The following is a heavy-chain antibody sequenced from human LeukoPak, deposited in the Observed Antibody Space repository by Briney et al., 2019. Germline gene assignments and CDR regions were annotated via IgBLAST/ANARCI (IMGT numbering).Heavy chain of an antibody. CDR2: IYYSGST. CDR3: ARRSSCAWVFDY. V-gene: IGHV4-39*01. Sequence: SETLSLTCTVPGGSINSSSYYWGWIRQPPGKGLEWIGSIYYSGSTYYKPSLKSRVTISVDMSKNQFSLRLTSVTAADTAVYYCARRSSCAWVFDYWGQGTLVTVSS. D-gene: IGHD2-15*01. CDR1: GGSINSSSYY. J-gene: IGHJ4*02.